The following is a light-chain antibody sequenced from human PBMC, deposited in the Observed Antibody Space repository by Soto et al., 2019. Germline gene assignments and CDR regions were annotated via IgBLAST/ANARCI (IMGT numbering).Light chain of an antibody. CDR2: GAS. Sequence: IVLTQSPGTLSLSPGERATLSCRARQRVSSSYLAWYQQKAGQAPRLLIYGASSRATGIPDRFSGSGSGTDFTLSISRREPADCAVYYCQQYGSSPWTFVQGTKVELK. J-gene: IGKJ1*01. CDR3: QQYGSSPWT. V-gene: IGKV3-20*01. CDR1: QRVSSSY.